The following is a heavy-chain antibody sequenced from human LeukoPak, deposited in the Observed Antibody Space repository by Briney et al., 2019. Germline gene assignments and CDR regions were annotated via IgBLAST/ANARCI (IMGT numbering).Heavy chain of an antibody. V-gene: IGHV1-24*01. CDR3: ATDFRMTRYY. J-gene: IGHJ4*02. Sequence: ASVKVSCKVSGYTLTELSMHWVRHAPGKGLEWMGGFDLEVGETIYAQKFQGSVTMTEDTSTDTAYMELSSLRAEDTAVYYGATDFRMTRYYGGEGTLVTVS. D-gene: IGHD4-11*01. CDR1: GYTLTELS. CDR2: FDLEVGET.